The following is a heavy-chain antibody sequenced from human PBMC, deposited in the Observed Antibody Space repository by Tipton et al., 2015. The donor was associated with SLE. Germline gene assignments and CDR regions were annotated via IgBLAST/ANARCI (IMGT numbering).Heavy chain of an antibody. J-gene: IGHJ5*01. CDR2: IYYTGST. D-gene: IGHD4-17*01. Sequence: TLSLTCSVSGGSIDTHYWSWIRQPPGKGLEWIGYIYYTGSTDYIPSLKSRVTISLDTSKNQFSLKLRSVTAADTAVYYCAAAWNKYGEFDSWGQGTLVTVSS. CDR3: AAAWNKYGEFDS. CDR1: GGSIDTHY. V-gene: IGHV4-59*11.